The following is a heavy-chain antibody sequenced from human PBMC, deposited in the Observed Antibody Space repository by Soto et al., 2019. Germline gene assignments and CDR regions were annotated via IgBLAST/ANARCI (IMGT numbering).Heavy chain of an antibody. V-gene: IGHV3-23*01. CDR3: AKGRGWLVYYYYGMDV. CDR2: ISGSGGST. Sequence: PGGSLRLSCAASGFTFSSYAMSWVRQAPGKGLEWVSAISGSGGSTYYADSVKGRFTISRDNSKNTLHLQMNSLRAEDTAVYYCAKGRGWLVYYYYGMDVWGQGTTVTVSS. J-gene: IGHJ6*02. CDR1: GFTFSSYA. D-gene: IGHD6-19*01.